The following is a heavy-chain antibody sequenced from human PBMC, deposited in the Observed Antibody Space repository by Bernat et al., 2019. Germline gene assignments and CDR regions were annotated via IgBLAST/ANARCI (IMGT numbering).Heavy chain of an antibody. J-gene: IGHJ4*02. V-gene: IGHV2-5*02. Sequence: QITLKESGPTLVKPTQTLTLTCTFSGFSLSTRGVGVGGTRQPPGKALEWLALIYWEDDNRYSPSLKSRLTNTKANSSNQVLLTVTKMDPEDTRTYYCAQRLFLMSDCNDGRFDHWGQGTLVTVSS. D-gene: IGHD1-1*01. CDR2: IYWEDDN. CDR3: AQRLFLMSDCNDGRFDH. CDR1: GFSLSTRGVG.